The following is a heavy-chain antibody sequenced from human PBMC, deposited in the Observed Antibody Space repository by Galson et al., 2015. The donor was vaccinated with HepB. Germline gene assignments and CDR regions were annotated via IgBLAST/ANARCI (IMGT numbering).Heavy chain of an antibody. CDR1: GYTLTELS. J-gene: IGHJ5*02. CDR3: ATRGNRGITMVQGVIITYENWFDP. CDR2: FDPEDGET. Sequence: SVKVSCKVSGYTLTELSMHWVRQAPGKGLEWMGGFDPEDGETIYAQKFQGRVTMTEDTSTDTAYMELSSLRSEDTAVYYCATRGNRGITMVQGVIITYENWFDPWGQGTLVTVSS. V-gene: IGHV1-24*01. D-gene: IGHD3-10*01.